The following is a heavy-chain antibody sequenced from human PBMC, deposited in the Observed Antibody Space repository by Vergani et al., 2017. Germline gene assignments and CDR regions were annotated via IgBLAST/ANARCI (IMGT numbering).Heavy chain of an antibody. D-gene: IGHD2-21*01. V-gene: IGHV1-46*02. CDR3: TRAIGYWAGANGRAYYFDH. CDR1: GYIFKNNY. Sequence: VQLVQSGAEVRKPGASVTVSCTASGYIFKNNYIHWLRQAPGQAFEWMGILNPTTGHTTAAQKFMGRVDMTRDPSTDTATRTVQMTLSSLSSEATSFYYGTRAIGYWAGANGRAYYFDHWGQGTGVTVSS. CDR2: LNPTTGHT. J-gene: IGHJ5*02.